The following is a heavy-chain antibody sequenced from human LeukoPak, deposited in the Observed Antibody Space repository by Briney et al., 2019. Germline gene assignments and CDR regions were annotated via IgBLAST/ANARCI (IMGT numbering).Heavy chain of an antibody. Sequence: SETLSLTCTVSGGSISSYYWSWIRQPAGKGLEWIGRIYISGSTNYNPSLKSRVTMSVDTSKNQFSLKLSSVTAADTAVYYCARGVGATLYYYYYMDVWGKGTTVTISS. D-gene: IGHD1-26*01. J-gene: IGHJ6*03. CDR3: ARGVGATLYYYYYMDV. CDR2: IYISGST. CDR1: GGSISSYY. V-gene: IGHV4-4*07.